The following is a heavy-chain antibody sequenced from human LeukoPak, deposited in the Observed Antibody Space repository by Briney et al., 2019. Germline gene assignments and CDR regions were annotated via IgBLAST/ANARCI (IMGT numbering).Heavy chain of an antibody. V-gene: IGHV3-21*01. D-gene: IGHD3-10*01. Sequence: PGGSLRLSCAASEFTFNTYTMNWVRQAPGKGLEWVSSVSSSSNYIYYADSVKGRFTISRDNAKNSLYLQMNSLRAEDTAVYYCAKDSGALLYGDSFDIWGQGTMVTVSS. CDR2: VSSSSNYI. J-gene: IGHJ3*02. CDR3: AKDSGALLYGDSFDI. CDR1: EFTFNTYT.